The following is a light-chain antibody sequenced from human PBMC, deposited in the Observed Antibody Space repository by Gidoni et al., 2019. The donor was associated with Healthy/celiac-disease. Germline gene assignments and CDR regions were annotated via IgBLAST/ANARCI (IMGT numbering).Light chain of an antibody. CDR3: QQYGSSPGT. V-gene: IGKV3-20*01. CDR2: GAS. CDR1: QSVSSSY. Sequence: DIVLTQSPGTMSLSPGERATLSCRASQSVSSSYLTWYQQKPGQAPRLLIYGASSMATGIPDRFSGSGSGTDFTLTISRLEPEDFAVYYCQQYGSSPGTFGGGTKVEIK. J-gene: IGKJ4*01.